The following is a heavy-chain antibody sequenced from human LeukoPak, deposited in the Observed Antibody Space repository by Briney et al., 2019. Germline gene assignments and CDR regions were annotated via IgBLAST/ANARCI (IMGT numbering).Heavy chain of an antibody. J-gene: IGHJ4*02. D-gene: IGHD5-12*01. Sequence: ASVKVSCTASGYTFTNYGISWVRQAPGQGLEWMGWISSYTGYTNYAQNLQGRVTMTTDTSTITAYMELTSLTSDDTAVYYCARGGGFIDSWGQGTLVTVSS. CDR1: GYTFTNYG. CDR3: ARGGGFIDS. CDR2: ISSYTGYT. V-gene: IGHV1-18*01.